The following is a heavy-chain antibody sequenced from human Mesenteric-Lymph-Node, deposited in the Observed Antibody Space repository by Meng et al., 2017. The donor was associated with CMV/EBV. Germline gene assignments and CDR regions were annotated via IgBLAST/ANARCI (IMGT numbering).Heavy chain of an antibody. D-gene: IGHD3-10*01. Sequence: LSCAASGFTFSSYGMHWVRQAPGKGLEWVAVIWHDGSNEHYVDSVKGRFSISRDDSKNTVYLQMNSLRAEDTAVYYCASYYGSGTSYYWGQGTLVTVSS. CDR3: ASYYGSGTSYY. CDR1: GFTFSSYG. J-gene: IGHJ4*02. CDR2: IWHDGSNE. V-gene: IGHV3-33*01.